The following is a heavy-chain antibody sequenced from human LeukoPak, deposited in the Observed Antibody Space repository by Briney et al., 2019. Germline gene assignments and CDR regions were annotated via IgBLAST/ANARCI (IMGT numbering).Heavy chain of an antibody. D-gene: IGHD3-10*01. CDR2: INHRGST. J-gene: IGHJ4*02. CDR1: GGSFSGHY. Sequence: SETLSLTCAVYGGSFSGHYWSWIRQPPGKGLEWIGEINHRGSTDSNPSLRSRFTISVDTSNNQFSLRLSSVTAADTAVYYCARGNYYFGSGSYYPFDFWGQGTLVPVSS. CDR3: ARGNYYFGSGSYYPFDF. V-gene: IGHV4-34*01.